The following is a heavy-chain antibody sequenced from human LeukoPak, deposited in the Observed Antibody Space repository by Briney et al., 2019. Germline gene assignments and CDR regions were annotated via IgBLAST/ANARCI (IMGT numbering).Heavy chain of an antibody. CDR3: ASGGLRYFDWLTDY. D-gene: IGHD3-9*01. CDR2: INHSGST. V-gene: IGHV4-34*01. CDR1: GGSISSYY. J-gene: IGHJ4*02. Sequence: PSETLSLTCTVSGGSISSYYWSWIRQPPGKGLEWIGEINHSGSTNYNPSLKSRVTISVDTSKNQFSLKLSSVTAADTAVYYCASGGLRYFDWLTDYWGQGTLVTVSS.